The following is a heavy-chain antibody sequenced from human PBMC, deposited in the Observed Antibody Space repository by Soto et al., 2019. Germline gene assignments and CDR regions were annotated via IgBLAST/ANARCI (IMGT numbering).Heavy chain of an antibody. V-gene: IGHV4-59*01. CDR1: GGSISSYY. Sequence: SETLSLTCTVSGGSISSYYWSWIRQPPGKGLEWIGYIYYSGSTNYNPSLKSRVTISVDTSKNQFSLKLSSVTAADTGVYYCARVDDYVLSNAFDIWGQGTMVTVSS. CDR2: IYYSGST. J-gene: IGHJ3*02. D-gene: IGHD4-17*01. CDR3: ARVDDYVLSNAFDI.